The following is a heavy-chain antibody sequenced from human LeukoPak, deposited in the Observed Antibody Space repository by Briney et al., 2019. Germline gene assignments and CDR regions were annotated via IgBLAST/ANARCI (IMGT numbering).Heavy chain of an antibody. Sequence: GGSLRLSCAASGFTLTTSWMTWFRQAPGKGLEWVTNINREGSQIDYMDSVKGRFTISRDSANNALYLQMNSLRAEDTAVYYCATGGLTAGFDYWGQGTLVTVSS. J-gene: IGHJ4*02. CDR1: GFTLTTSW. CDR3: ATGGLTAGFDY. CDR2: INREGSQI. V-gene: IGHV3-7*01.